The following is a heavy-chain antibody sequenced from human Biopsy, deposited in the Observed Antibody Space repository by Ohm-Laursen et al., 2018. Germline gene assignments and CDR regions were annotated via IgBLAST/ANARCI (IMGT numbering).Heavy chain of an antibody. D-gene: IGHD5-12*01. Sequence: SDTLSLTCTVSGDSVTKYYWSWIRQPPGKGLEWIGHIYYSVMTNYNPSLQSRVSISVDTSKNQFSLKLSSVTAAETAIYYCAREAIGVATAFDIWGQGTMVTVSS. CDR1: GDSVTKYY. CDR2: IYYSVMT. V-gene: IGHV4-59*02. J-gene: IGHJ3*02. CDR3: AREAIGVATAFDI.